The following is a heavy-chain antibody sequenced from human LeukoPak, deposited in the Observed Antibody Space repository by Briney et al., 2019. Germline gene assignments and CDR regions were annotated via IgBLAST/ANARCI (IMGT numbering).Heavy chain of an antibody. CDR2: ISSSSSYI. J-gene: IGHJ4*02. CDR1: GFTLSSYS. V-gene: IGHV3-21*01. Sequence: GGSLRLSCAASGFTLSSYSMNWVRQAPGKGLEGVSSISSSSSYIYYADSVKGRFTISRDNAKNSLYLQMNSLRAEDTAVYYCARGVAVAGKEDYWGQGTLVTVSS. D-gene: IGHD6-19*01. CDR3: ARGVAVAGKEDY.